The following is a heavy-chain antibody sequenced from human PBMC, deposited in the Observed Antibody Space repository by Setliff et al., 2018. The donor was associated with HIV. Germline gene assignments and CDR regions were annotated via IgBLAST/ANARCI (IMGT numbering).Heavy chain of an antibody. D-gene: IGHD5-18*01. CDR2: MYHSGST. V-gene: IGHV4-38-2*01. Sequence: PSETLSLTCAVSNYPISSGYYWGWIRQSPGKGLEWIGSMYHSGSTYSNPSLKSRVTMSIDTSKNQLSLKLRSVTAADTAVYYCASGYNYAYSDYWGQGTLVTVSS. CDR1: NYPISSGYY. J-gene: IGHJ4*02. CDR3: ASGYNYAYSDY.